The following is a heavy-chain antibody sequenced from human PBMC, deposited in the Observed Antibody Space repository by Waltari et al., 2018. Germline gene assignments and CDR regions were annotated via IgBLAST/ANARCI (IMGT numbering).Heavy chain of an antibody. CDR3: ARDDYDFWSAKQESWFDP. V-gene: IGHV4-61*02. CDR2: IYTSGST. D-gene: IGHD3-3*01. Sequence: QVQLQESGPGLVKPSQTLSLTCTVSGGSISSGSYYWSWIRQTAGKGLEWIGRIYTSGSTNYNPSLKSRVTISVDTSKNQFSLKLSSVTAADTAVYYCARDDYDFWSAKQESWFDPWGQGTLATVSS. J-gene: IGHJ5*02. CDR1: GGSISSGSYY.